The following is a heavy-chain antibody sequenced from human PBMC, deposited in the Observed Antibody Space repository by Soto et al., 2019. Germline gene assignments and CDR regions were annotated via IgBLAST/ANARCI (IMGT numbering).Heavy chain of an antibody. D-gene: IGHD2-21*01. CDR2: ISIYNGNI. V-gene: IGHV1-18*04. CDR1: GYTFTSYG. CDR3: ERVPGVNYYYGMDV. Sequence: QVQLVQSGAEVKKPGASVKVSCKASGYTFTSYGISWVRQAPGQGLEWMGWISIYNGNINYAQKLQGRVTMTTDTSTSTAYMELRSLRSDDTAVYYCERVPGVNYYYGMDVWGQGTTVTVSS. J-gene: IGHJ6*02.